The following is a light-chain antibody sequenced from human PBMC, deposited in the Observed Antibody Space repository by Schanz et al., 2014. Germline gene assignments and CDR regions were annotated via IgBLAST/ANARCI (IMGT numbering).Light chain of an antibody. Sequence: QSALTQPASVSGSPGQSVTISCTGTSSDVGGYKYVSWYQQHPGKAPKLIIYEGTKRPSGVPDRFSGSKSGNTASLTVSGLQAEDEADYYCSSYADFNPHVFGAGTKLTVL. V-gene: IGLV2-8*01. CDR1: SSDVGGYKY. CDR2: EGT. J-gene: IGLJ1*01. CDR3: SSYADFNPHV.